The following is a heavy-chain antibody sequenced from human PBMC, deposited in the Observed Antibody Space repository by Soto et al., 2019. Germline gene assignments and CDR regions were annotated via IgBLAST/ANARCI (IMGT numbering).Heavy chain of an antibody. Sequence: SVKVSCKASGGTFSSYTISWVRQAPGQGLEWMGGIIPIFGTANYAQKFQGRVTITADESTSTAYMELSSLRSEDTAVYYCATERSYYDSSGYTEYFQHWGQGTLVTVSS. CDR1: GGTFSSYT. CDR2: IIPIFGTA. J-gene: IGHJ1*01. D-gene: IGHD3-22*01. V-gene: IGHV1-69*13. CDR3: ATERSYYDSSGYTEYFQH.